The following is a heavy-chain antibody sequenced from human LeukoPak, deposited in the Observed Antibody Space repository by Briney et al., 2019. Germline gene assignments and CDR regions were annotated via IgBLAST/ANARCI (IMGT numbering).Heavy chain of an antibody. J-gene: IGHJ5*02. CDR2: INPNSGGT. Sequence: ASVKVSCKASGYTFTGYYMHWARQAPGQGLEWMGWINPNSGGTNYAQKSQGRVTMTRVTSISTAYMEPSRLRSDDTAVYYCASADIVVVPAVRRFDPWGQGTLVTVSS. CDR3: ASADIVVVPAVRRFDP. D-gene: IGHD2-2*01. CDR1: GYTFTGYY. V-gene: IGHV1-2*02.